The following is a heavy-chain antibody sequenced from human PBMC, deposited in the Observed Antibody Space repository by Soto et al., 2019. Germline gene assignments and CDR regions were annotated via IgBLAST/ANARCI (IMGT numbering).Heavy chain of an antibody. CDR1: GGTFSSYA. Sequence: QVQLVQSGAEVKKPGSSVKVSCKASGGTFSSYAISWVRQAPGQGLEWMGGIIPIFGTANYAQKFQGRVTITADKSTSTAYMELSSLRSEDTAVYYCARGSPRHYYDSSGYYRNYYGMDVWGQGTTGTVSS. CDR2: IIPIFGTA. D-gene: IGHD3-22*01. V-gene: IGHV1-69*06. J-gene: IGHJ6*02. CDR3: ARGSPRHYYDSSGYYRNYYGMDV.